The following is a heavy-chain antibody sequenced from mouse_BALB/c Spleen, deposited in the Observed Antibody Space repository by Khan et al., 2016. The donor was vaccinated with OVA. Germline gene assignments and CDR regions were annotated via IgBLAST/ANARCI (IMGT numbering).Heavy chain of an antibody. CDR2: ICPRGST. J-gene: IGHJ2*01. Sequence: QVQLKQSGPGLVAPSPSVSISCTVSGFSLTGYGVHWVRQPPGKGLEWLGVICPRGSTNYNSALISRLTTIKDNSKCQAVLKMNSLTTDDTAMYYCARLEDIWGQGTTLTGSS. D-gene: IGHD1-3*01. CDR3: ARLEDI. CDR1: GFSLTGYG. V-gene: IGHV2-9*02.